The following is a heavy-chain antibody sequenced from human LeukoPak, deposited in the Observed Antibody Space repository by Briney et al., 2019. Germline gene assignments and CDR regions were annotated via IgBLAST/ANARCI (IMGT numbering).Heavy chain of an antibody. D-gene: IGHD2-2*01. CDR3: ARRLTQYDCFDP. Sequence: SQALSLTCAISGDSVSSNSVTWNWIRQSPSGGLEWLGRTYYRSTWYNDYAVSVRGRITVNPDTSKNQFSLHLNSATPEDTAVYYCARRLTQYDCFDPWGQGILVTVSS. J-gene: IGHJ5*02. CDR2: TYYRSTWYN. V-gene: IGHV6-1*01. CDR1: GDSVSSNSVT.